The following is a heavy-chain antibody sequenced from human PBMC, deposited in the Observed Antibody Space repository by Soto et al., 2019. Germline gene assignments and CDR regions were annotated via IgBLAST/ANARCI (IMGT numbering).Heavy chain of an antibody. V-gene: IGHV4-34*01. D-gene: IGHD3-22*01. CDR3: ARVLLPYDSSGYPY. CDR1: GGSFSGYY. J-gene: IGHJ4*02. Sequence: SETLSLTCAVYGGSFSGYYLSWIRQPPGKGLEWIGEINHSGSTNYNPSLKSRVTISVDTSKNQFSLKLSSVTAADTAVYYCARVLLPYDSSGYPYWGQGTLVTVSS. CDR2: INHSGST.